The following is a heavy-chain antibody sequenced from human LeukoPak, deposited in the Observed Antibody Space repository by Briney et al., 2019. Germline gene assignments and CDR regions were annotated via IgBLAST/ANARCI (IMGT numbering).Heavy chain of an antibody. CDR1: GFTFSSYG. V-gene: IGHV3-23*01. CDR3: ARGLEGQWLVFDY. Sequence: QAGGSLRLSCEASGFTFSSYGMSWVRQAPGKGLEWVSAISGSGGSTYYADSVKGRFTISRDNSKNTLYLQMNSLRAEDTAVYYCARGLEGQWLVFDYWGQGTLVTVSS. D-gene: IGHD6-19*01. CDR2: ISGSGGST. J-gene: IGHJ4*02.